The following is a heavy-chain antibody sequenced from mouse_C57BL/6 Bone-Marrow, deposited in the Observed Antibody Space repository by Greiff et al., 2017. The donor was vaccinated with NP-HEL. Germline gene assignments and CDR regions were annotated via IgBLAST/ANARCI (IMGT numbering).Heavy chain of an antibody. V-gene: IGHV1-54*01. CDR3: ARSRVITTVRDFDY. Sequence: VQLQQSGAELVRPGTSVKVSCKASGYAFTNYLIEWVKQRPGQGLEWIGVINPGSGGTNYNEKFKGKATLTADKSSSTAYMQLSSLTSEDSAVYVCARSRVITTVRDFDYWGQGTTLTVSS. J-gene: IGHJ2*01. D-gene: IGHD1-1*01. CDR2: INPGSGGT. CDR1: GYAFTNYL.